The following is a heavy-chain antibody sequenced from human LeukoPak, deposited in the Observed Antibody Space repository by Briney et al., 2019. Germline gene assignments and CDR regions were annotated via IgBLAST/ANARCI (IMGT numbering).Heavy chain of an antibody. Sequence: ASVKVSYKASGYTFTSYGISWVRQAPGQGLEWMGWISAYNGNTNYAQKLQGRVTMTTDTSTSTAYMELRSLRSDDTAVYYCARDYAKYQLLGRDGFDIWCQGTMVTVSS. V-gene: IGHV1-18*01. J-gene: IGHJ3*02. CDR3: ARDYAKYQLLGRDGFDI. D-gene: IGHD2-2*01. CDR2: ISAYNGNT. CDR1: GYTFTSYG.